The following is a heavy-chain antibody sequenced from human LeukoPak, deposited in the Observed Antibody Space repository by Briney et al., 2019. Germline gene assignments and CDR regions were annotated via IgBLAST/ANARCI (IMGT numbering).Heavy chain of an antibody. V-gene: IGHV3-21*04. Sequence: GGSLRLSCAASGFTFSSYSMNWVRQAPGKGLEWVSSITSSSSHIYYADSVKGRFTISRDNAKNSLYLQMNSLRAEDTAVYFCAKGVLTVTLTLLDYWGQGTLVTVSS. CDR3: AKGVLTVTLTLLDY. J-gene: IGHJ4*02. D-gene: IGHD4-17*01. CDR2: ITSSSSHI. CDR1: GFTFSSYS.